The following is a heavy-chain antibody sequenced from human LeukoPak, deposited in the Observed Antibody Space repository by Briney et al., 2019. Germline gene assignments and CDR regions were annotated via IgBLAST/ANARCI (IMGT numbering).Heavy chain of an antibody. J-gene: IGHJ3*02. CDR3: ARERHDDAFDI. CDR1: GFDISYNY. CDR2: IKTDGSST. V-gene: IGHV3-74*01. Sequence: GGSLRLFCVASGFDISYNYVGWVRQAPGKGLVWVSRIKTDGSSTSHADSVKGRFTISRDNAKDTLYLQMNSLRAEDTAVYYCARERHDDAFDIWGQGTMVTVSS.